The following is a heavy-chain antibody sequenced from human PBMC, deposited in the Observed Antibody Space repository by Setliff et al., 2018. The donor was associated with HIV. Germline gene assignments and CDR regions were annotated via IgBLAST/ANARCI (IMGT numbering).Heavy chain of an antibody. CDR3: ATDGSYDILTGPTPRAYDM. V-gene: IGHV1-24*01. J-gene: IGHJ3*02. D-gene: IGHD3-9*01. CDR1: GNTLRELS. CDR2: FDPEDGET. Sequence: VASVKVSCKVSGNTLRELSMHWVRQAPGEGLEGMGGFDPEDGETIYAQKFQGRVTMTEDTSTDTAYMELSSLTFEDTAVYYCATDGSYDILTGPTPRAYDMWGQGTMVTVSS.